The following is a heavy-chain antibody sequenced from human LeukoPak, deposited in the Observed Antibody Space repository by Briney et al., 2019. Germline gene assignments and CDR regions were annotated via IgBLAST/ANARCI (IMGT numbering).Heavy chain of an antibody. CDR1: GYTFTGYY. J-gene: IGHJ4*02. Sequence: ASVKVSCKASGYTFTGYYMHWVRQAPGQGLEWMGWINPNSGGTNYAQKFQGRVTMTRDTSISTVYMELSRLRSDDTAVYYCAREVLGYCSGGSCYSNYFDYWGQGTLVTVSS. D-gene: IGHD2-15*01. CDR3: AREVLGYCSGGSCYSNYFDY. CDR2: INPNSGGT. V-gene: IGHV1-2*02.